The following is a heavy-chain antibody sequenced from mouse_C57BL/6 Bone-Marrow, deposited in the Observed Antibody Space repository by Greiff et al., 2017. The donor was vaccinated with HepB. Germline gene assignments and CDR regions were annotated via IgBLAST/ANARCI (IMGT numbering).Heavy chain of an antibody. D-gene: IGHD2-2*01. CDR2: IYPGDGDT. CDR3: ARWLDAMDY. CDR1: GYAFSSSW. Sequence: VQLQQSGPELVKPGASVKISCKASGYAFSSSWMNWVKQRPGKGLEWIGRIYPGDGDTNYNGKFKGKATLTADKSSSTAYMQLSSLTSEDSAVYFCARWLDAMDYWGQGTSVTVSS. V-gene: IGHV1-82*01. J-gene: IGHJ4*01.